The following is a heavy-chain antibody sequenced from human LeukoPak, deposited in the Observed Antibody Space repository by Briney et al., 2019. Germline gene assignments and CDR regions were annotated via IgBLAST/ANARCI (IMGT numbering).Heavy chain of an antibody. D-gene: IGHD3-10*01. J-gene: IGHJ4*02. CDR2: ISSSSSYI. Sequence: PGGSLRLSCAASGFTFSSYSMNWVRQAPGKGLEWVSSISSSSSYIYYADSVKGRFTISRENAKNSLYLQTNSLRAEDTAVYYCASSVGFAPTRYWGQGTLVTVSS. V-gene: IGHV3-21*01. CDR1: GFTFSSYS. CDR3: ASSVGFAPTRY.